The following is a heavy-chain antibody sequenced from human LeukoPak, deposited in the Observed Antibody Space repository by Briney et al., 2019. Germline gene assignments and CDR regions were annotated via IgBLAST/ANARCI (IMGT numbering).Heavy chain of an antibody. CDR1: GGTFSSYA. D-gene: IGHD3-3*01. Sequence: SVKVSCKASGGTFSSYAISWVRQAPGQGLEWMGGIIPIFGTANYAQKFQGRVTITADESTSTAYMELSSLRSENTAVYYCARAPKSGYYGYYGMDVWGQGTTVTVSS. CDR3: ARAPKSGYYGYYGMDV. CDR2: IIPIFGTA. V-gene: IGHV1-69*13. J-gene: IGHJ6*02.